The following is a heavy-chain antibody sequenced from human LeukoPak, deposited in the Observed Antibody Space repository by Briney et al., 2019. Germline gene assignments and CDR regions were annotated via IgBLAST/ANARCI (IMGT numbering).Heavy chain of an antibody. CDR2: IYHSGST. D-gene: IGHD5-12*01. CDR3: ARRGYSGVGKTFDY. J-gene: IGHJ4*02. Sequence: SETLSLTCTVSGYSISSGYYWGWIRQPPGKGLEWIGSIYHSGSTYYNPSLKSRVTISVDTSKNQFSLKLSSVTAADTAVYYCARRGYSGVGKTFDYWGQGTLVTVSS. V-gene: IGHV4-38-2*02. CDR1: GYSISSGYY.